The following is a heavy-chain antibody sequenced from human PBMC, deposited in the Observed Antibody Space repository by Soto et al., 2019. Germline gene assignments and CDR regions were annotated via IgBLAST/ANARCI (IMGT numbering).Heavy chain of an antibody. D-gene: IGHD2-15*01. CDR3: ATAYCIDGSSCGFDY. V-gene: IGHV3-53*01. CDR2: LYTDGST. J-gene: IGHJ4*02. Sequence: GGSLRLSCAASGFTVSNNYMSWVRQAPGKGLESVSVLYTDGSTYYADSVKGRFTISRDNPKNTLYLQMNSLRVEATALYYCATAYCIDGSSCGFDYWGQGTLVTVSS. CDR1: GFTVSNNY.